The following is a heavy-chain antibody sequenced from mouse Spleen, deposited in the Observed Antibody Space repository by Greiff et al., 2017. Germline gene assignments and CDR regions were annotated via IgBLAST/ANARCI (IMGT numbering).Heavy chain of an antibody. D-gene: IGHD4-1*01. Sequence: EVQRVESGPGLVKPSQSLSLTCSVSGYSITSGYYWYWIRQFPGNKLEWMGYISYDGSNNYNPSLKNRISITRDTSKNQFFLKLNSVTTEDTATYYCARFWDPRGFDCWGQGATLTVSS. V-gene: IGHV3-6*01. CDR2: ISYDGSN. CDR1: GYSITSGYY. CDR3: ARFWDPRGFDC. J-gene: IGHJ2*01.